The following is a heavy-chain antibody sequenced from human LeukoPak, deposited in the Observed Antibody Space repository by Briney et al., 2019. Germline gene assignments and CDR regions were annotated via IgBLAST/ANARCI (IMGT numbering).Heavy chain of an antibody. V-gene: IGHV3-66*01. CDR2: IYSDGTT. J-gene: IGHJ6*02. Sequence: GGSLRLSCAASGFTVSVNYMSWVRQAPRRGLEWVSVIYSDGTTYYADSVRGRFTISRDNSKNTLYLQMNSLRAEDTAVYYCARNGPFGRTDYYYYGMDVWGQGTTVTVSS. D-gene: IGHD3-10*01. CDR3: ARNGPFGRTDYYYYGMDV. CDR1: GFTVSVNY.